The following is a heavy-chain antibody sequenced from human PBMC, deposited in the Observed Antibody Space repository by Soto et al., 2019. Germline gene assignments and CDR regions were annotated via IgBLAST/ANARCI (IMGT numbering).Heavy chain of an antibody. V-gene: IGHV5-10-1*01. CDR3: ATRADTAMGDYYYYGMDV. CDR1: GYSFTSYW. D-gene: IGHD5-18*01. Sequence: GESLKISCNGSGYSFTSYWISWVRQMPWKGLEWMGRIDPSDSYTNYSPSFQGHVTISAGKSISTAYLQWSSLKASDTAMYYCATRADTAMGDYYYYGMDVWGQGTTVTVSS. CDR2: IDPSDSYT. J-gene: IGHJ6*02.